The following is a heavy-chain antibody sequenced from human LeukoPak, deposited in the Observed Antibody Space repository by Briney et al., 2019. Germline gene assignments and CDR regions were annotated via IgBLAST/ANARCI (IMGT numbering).Heavy chain of an antibody. D-gene: IGHD3-16*01. CDR3: ARDGLPYRAGGWFDP. Sequence: SETLSLTCTVSGGSISSYYWSWIRQPPGKGLEWIGYIYYSGSTNYNPSLKSRVTISVDTSKNQFSLKLSSVTAADMAVYYCARDGLPYRAGGWFDPWGQGTLVTVSS. CDR2: IYYSGST. V-gene: IGHV4-59*01. CDR1: GGSISSYY. J-gene: IGHJ5*02.